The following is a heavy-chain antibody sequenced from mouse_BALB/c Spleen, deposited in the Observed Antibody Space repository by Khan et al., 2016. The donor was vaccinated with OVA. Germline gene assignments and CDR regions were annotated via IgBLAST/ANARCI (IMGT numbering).Heavy chain of an antibody. J-gene: IGHJ3*01. V-gene: IGHV14-3*02. Sequence: VRLQQSGAELVKPGASVKLSCSASGFNIKDTYIHWMKQRPEQGLEWIGRIDPPNDDSKYGPKFQAKATLTADTSSNTAYLQLSSLTSEDTAVDYCAAHYANPLAYWGQGTLVSVSA. D-gene: IGHD2-1*01. CDR1: GFNIKDTY. CDR2: IDPPNDDS. CDR3: AAHYANPLAY.